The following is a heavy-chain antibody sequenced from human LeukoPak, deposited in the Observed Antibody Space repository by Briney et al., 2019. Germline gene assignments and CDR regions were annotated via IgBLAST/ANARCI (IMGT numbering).Heavy chain of an antibody. CDR2: ISSSSSYI. J-gene: IGHJ4*02. Sequence: GGSLRLSCAASGFTFSSYWMNWVRQAPGKGLEWVSSISSSSSYIYYTDSVKGRFTISRDNAKNSLYLQMNSLRAEDTAVYYCARDCGGDCYFDYWGQGTLVTVSS. D-gene: IGHD2-21*02. CDR1: GFTFSSYW. V-gene: IGHV3-21*01. CDR3: ARDCGGDCYFDY.